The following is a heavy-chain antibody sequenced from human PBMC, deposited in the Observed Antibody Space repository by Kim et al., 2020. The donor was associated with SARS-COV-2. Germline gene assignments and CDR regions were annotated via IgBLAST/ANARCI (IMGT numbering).Heavy chain of an antibody. J-gene: IGHJ5*02. CDR3: ARDRAGATLQGWFDP. CDR2: INPHSGNR. V-gene: IGHV1-18*01. CDR1: GYTFTSYG. Sequence: ASVKVSCKASGYTFTSYGISWVRQAPGQGLEWVGWINPHSGNRNYAQNLQGRVTMTTDTSTSTAYMELRSLRPDDTAVYYCARDRAGATLQGWFDPWGQGTLVTVSS. D-gene: IGHD1-26*01.